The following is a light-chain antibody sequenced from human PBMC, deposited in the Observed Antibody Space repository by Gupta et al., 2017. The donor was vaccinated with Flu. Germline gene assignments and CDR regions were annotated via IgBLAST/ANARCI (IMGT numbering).Light chain of an antibody. CDR1: SSDVGGYNY. Sequence: QSALTQPASVSGSSGPTIPIFCTGSSSDVGGYNYVSWYQQHPGKAPKLLIYEVSKRLSGVSDRFSASKSGSTASLTVSGLQAEDEADYYCSSYSSSTTFVVFGGGTKLTVL. V-gene: IGLV2-14*01. CDR2: EVS. J-gene: IGLJ2*01. CDR3: SSYSSSTTFVV.